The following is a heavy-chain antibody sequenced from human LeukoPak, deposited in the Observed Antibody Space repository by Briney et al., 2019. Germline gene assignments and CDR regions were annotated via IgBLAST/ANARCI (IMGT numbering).Heavy chain of an antibody. Sequence: LSLTCAVYGGSFSGYYWTWIRQAPGKGLEWVSYISSTGVYTNYADSVKGRFTISRDNAKNSLYLQVNSLRAEDTAEYYCARARVNFWSGSYHVTAPADYWGQGTLVTVSS. J-gene: IGHJ4*02. CDR1: GGSFSGYY. D-gene: IGHD3-3*01. CDR2: ISSTGVYT. CDR3: ARARVNFWSGSYHVTAPADY. V-gene: IGHV3-11*06.